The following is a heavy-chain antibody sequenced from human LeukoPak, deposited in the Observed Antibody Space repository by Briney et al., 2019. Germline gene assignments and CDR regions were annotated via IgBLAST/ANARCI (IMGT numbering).Heavy chain of an antibody. V-gene: IGHV4-34*01. Sequence: SETLSLTCAVYGGSFSGYYWSWIRQPPGKGLEWIGEINHSGSTNYNPSLKSRVTISVDMSKNQFSLKLSSVTAADTAVYYCARRPALYYDFWSGPIWYFDYWGQGTLVTVSS. J-gene: IGHJ4*02. CDR1: GGSFSGYY. CDR3: ARRPALYYDFWSGPIWYFDY. D-gene: IGHD3-3*01. CDR2: INHSGST.